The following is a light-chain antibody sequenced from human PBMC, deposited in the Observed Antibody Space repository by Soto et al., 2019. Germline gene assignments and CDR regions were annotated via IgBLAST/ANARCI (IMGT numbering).Light chain of an antibody. CDR2: VNSDGSH. Sequence: QLVLTQSPSASASLGASVKLTCTLSSGHNSYAIAWHQQQPEKGPRYLMKVNSDGSHSKGDGIPDRFSGSSSGAERYLTISSLQSEDEADYYCQTWSTDIRVFGGGTKRTVL. CDR1: SGHNSYA. J-gene: IGLJ3*02. V-gene: IGLV4-69*01. CDR3: QTWSTDIRV.